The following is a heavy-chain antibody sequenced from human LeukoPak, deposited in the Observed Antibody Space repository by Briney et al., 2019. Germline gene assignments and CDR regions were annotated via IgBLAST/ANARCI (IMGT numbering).Heavy chain of an antibody. V-gene: IGHV4/OR15-8*01. CDR2: THHDGRI. J-gene: IGHJ4*02. CDR3: ARSHDHLWGNYPDY. CDR1: GGSIDSTNW. D-gene: IGHD3-16*02. Sequence: SETLSLTCDVSGGSIDSTNWWNWVRQPPGKGLEWIGETHHDGRINYNPSLKSRVTLSVDKSKNQFSLRLNSVTAADTAMYYCARSHDHLWGNYPDYWGQGTLVTVSS.